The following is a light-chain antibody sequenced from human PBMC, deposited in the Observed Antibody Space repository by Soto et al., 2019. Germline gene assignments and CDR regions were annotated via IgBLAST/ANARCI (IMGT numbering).Light chain of an antibody. CDR1: QSVSSK. V-gene: IGKV3-20*01. CDR3: QQYGRSPTT. Sequence: EIVMPHSTATVSVSQGARSTLSCRASQSVSSKLAWYQQKPGQAPRFLIYGASTRATGIPDRFSGSGSGTGFTLTISRLEPEDFAIYYCQQYGRSPTTFGQGTKVDIK. CDR2: GAS. J-gene: IGKJ1*01.